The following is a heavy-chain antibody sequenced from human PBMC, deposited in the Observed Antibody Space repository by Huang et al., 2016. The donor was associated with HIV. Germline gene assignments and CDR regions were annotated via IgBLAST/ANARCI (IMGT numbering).Heavy chain of an antibody. Sequence: QVRLQQWGGGLVRPSETPSRTCAVYGGPFSTHYWSWIRQSPGKGLDWIAEIKYNGHANFNPFLRSRVSSSGDTAKNQFSLNVTAVTAADTAIYYCARGRDTTEMDTVDDALDVWDQGTLVSVSS. J-gene: IGHJ3*01. CDR2: IKYNGHA. V-gene: IGHV4-34*02. D-gene: IGHD1-1*01. CDR1: GGPFSTHY. CDR3: ARGRDTTEMDTVDDALDV.